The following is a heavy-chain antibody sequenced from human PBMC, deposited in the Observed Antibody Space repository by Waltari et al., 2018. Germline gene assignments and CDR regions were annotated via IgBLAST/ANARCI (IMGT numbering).Heavy chain of an antibody. V-gene: IGHV1-58*02. Sequence: QMQLVQSGPEVKKPGTSVNVSCKASGFTFTSSAMQWVRQARRQRLEWIGWIVVGSGNTNYAQKFQERVTITRDMSTSTAYMELSSLRSEDTAVYYCAAVLLQNSSGWYSDYWGQGTLVTVSS. CDR1: GFTFTSSA. CDR2: IVVGSGNT. CDR3: AAVLLQNSSGWYSDY. D-gene: IGHD6-19*01. J-gene: IGHJ4*02.